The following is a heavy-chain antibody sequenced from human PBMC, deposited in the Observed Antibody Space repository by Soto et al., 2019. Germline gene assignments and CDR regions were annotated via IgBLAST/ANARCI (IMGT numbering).Heavy chain of an antibody. CDR3: ARRPHCSGGICYYGLDN. CDR1: GYTFTNSD. V-gene: IGHV1-8*01. J-gene: IGHJ4*02. Sequence: QVPLVQSGAEVKKPGASVKVSCKASGYTFTNSDINWVRQAPGQGLEWMGWMNPDSGHAAYAQKFQGRVTLTTSTSTPTVYMEMRSLGSEDTAVYYCARRPHCSGGICYYGLDNWGQGTLVTVSS. D-gene: IGHD2-15*01. CDR2: MNPDSGHA.